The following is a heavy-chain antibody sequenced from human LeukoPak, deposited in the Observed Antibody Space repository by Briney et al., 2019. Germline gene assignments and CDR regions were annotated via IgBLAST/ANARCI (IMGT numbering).Heavy chain of an antibody. Sequence: PSETLSLTCTVSGGSINSHYWHWIRQPPGTRLEWIGYVYYTGGTNYKSSLESRVTISVATSKKQFSLRLTSVTAADTALYYCARGSIYDLDSWGQGTLVSVSS. CDR1: GGSINSHY. V-gene: IGHV4-59*11. J-gene: IGHJ4*02. CDR3: ARGSIYDLDS. CDR2: VYYTGGT. D-gene: IGHD3-3*02.